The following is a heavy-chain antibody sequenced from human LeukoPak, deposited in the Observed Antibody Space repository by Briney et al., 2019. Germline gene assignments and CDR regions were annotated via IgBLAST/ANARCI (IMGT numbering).Heavy chain of an antibody. CDR3: ARLGGQYYYFGLDV. CDR2: IYYSGSS. CDR1: GGSISGYY. Sequence: SETLSLTCTVSGGSISGYYWSWIRQPPGKGLEWIGYIYYSGSSHYNPSLESRVTISVDTSKNQLSLKLSSVTAADTAVYYCARLGGQYYYFGLDVWGQGTTVTVSS. D-gene: IGHD4-23*01. J-gene: IGHJ6*02. V-gene: IGHV4-59*08.